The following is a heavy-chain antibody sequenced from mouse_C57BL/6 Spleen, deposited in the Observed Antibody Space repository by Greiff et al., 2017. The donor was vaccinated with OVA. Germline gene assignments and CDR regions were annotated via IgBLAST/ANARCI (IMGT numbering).Heavy chain of an antibody. J-gene: IGHJ2*01. CDR1: GYTFTDYY. D-gene: IGHD2-2*01. CDR3: ARLGVTHFDY. CDR2: INPNNGGT. V-gene: IGHV1-26*01. Sequence: VQLQQSGPELVKPGASVKISCKASGYTFTDYYMNWVKQSHGKSLEWIGDINPNNGGTSYNQKFKGKATLTVDKSSSTAYMELRSLTSEDSAVYCCARLGVTHFDYWGQGTTLTVSS.